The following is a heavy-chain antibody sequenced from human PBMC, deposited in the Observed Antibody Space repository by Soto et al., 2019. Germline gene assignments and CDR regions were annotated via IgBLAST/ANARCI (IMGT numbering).Heavy chain of an antibody. J-gene: IGHJ4*02. CDR2: IYYSGST. V-gene: IGHV4-59*01. CDR1: GGSISSYY. D-gene: IGHD3-22*01. CDR3: AREIVYDSSGYIDY. Sequence: SETLSLTCTVSGGSISSYYWSWIRQPPGKGLEWIGYIYYSGSTNYNPSLKSRVTISVDTSKNQFSLKLSSVTAADTAVYYCAREIVYDSSGYIDYWGRGTLVTVSS.